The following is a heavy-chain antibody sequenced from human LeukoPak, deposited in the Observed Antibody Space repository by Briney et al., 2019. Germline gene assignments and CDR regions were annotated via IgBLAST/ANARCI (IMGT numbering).Heavy chain of an antibody. CDR1: GFTVSSNY. V-gene: IGHV3-66*01. J-gene: IGHJ4*02. CDR2: IFSGGGT. D-gene: IGHD6-13*01. CDR3: ARGRPAAAASDY. Sequence: PGGSLRLSCVASGFTVSSNYMSWVRQAPGKGLECVSVIFSGGGTYYADSVKDRFTISRDISKNTLCLQMNSLTAEDTAVYYCARGRPAAAASDYWGQGTLVTVSS.